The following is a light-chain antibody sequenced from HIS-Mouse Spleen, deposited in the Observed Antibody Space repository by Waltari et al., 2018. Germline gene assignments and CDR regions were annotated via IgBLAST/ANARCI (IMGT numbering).Light chain of an antibody. CDR2: EDS. CDR1: ALPKKY. CDR3: YSTDSSGNHRV. Sequence: SYELTQPPSVSVSPGQTDRITCSGDALPKKYAYWYQQNSGQAPVLVIHEDSKRPSGIPERFSGSSSGTMATLTISGAQVEDEADYYCYSTDSSGNHRVFGGGTKLTVL. V-gene: IGLV3-10*01. J-gene: IGLJ2*01.